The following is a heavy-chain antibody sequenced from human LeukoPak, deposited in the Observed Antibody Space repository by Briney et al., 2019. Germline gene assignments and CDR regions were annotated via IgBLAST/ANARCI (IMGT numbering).Heavy chain of an antibody. Sequence: GGSLRLSCAASGFPFSSYSMTWVRQAPGKGLEWVANIKPDGTTKFYVDSVKGRFTISRDNALNSLYLQMNSLRAEDTAIYYCARSIPYGTTWYGRSDYWGQGTLVTVST. V-gene: IGHV3-7*03. J-gene: IGHJ4*02. CDR1: GFPFSSYS. CDR3: ARSIPYGTTWYGRSDY. CDR2: IKPDGTTK. D-gene: IGHD6-13*01.